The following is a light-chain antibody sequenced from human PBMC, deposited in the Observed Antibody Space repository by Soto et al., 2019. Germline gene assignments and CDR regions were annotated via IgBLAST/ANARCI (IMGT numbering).Light chain of an antibody. Sequence: EIVLTQSPGTLSLSPGERVTLSCRASQSVGSSYLAWYQQKPGQAPRLLIYGASSRSTGIPDRCSGSGSGTDFTLTISRLEPEDFAVYYCQQDGYSPLTFGGGTKVEIK. CDR1: QSVGSSY. CDR3: QQDGYSPLT. V-gene: IGKV3-20*01. CDR2: GAS. J-gene: IGKJ4*01.